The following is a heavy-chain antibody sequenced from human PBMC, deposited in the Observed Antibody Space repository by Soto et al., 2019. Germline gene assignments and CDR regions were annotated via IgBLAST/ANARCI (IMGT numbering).Heavy chain of an antibody. J-gene: IGHJ4*02. CDR3: ARDRSTNDY. D-gene: IGHD2-15*01. CDR2: INVNSGNT. Sequence: VQLVQSGTEVKKPGAPVKVSCKASGYTFINYGISWLRQAPGQGLEWMGWINVNSGNTDYAQNFQDRVTMTADTSSSTVYMELRSLRSDDTAMYYCARDRSTNDYWGQGTLVTVSS. V-gene: IGHV1-18*01. CDR1: GYTFINYG.